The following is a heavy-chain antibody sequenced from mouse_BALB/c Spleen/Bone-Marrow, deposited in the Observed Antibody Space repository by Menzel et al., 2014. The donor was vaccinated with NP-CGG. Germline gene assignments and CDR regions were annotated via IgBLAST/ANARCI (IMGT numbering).Heavy chain of an antibody. CDR2: IGRKSNNYAT. CDR3: VSHGSWFAY. CDR1: GFTFNTYA. Sequence: DVKLQESGGGLVQPKGSLKLSCAASGFTFNTYAMNWVRQTPGKGLEWVARIGRKSNNYATDYADSVKDRFTISRDDSQSMLYLQMNTLKTEDTAMYYCVSHGSWFAYWGQGTLVTVSA. V-gene: IGHV10-1*02. J-gene: IGHJ3*01.